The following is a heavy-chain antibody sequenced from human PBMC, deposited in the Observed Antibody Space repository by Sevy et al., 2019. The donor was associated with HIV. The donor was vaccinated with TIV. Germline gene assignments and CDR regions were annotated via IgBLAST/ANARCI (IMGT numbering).Heavy chain of an antibody. J-gene: IGHJ4*02. CDR2: INPNSGGT. V-gene: IGHV1-2*02. D-gene: IGHD3-3*01. CDR1: GYTFTGYY. Sequence: ASVKVSCKASGYTFTGYYMHWVRQAPGQGLEWMGWINPNSGGTNYAQRFQGRVTMTRETSISTAYMELSRLRSDDTAVYYCAREQRGLRFLEWLFQAGYWGQGTLVTVSS. CDR3: AREQRGLRFLEWLFQAGY.